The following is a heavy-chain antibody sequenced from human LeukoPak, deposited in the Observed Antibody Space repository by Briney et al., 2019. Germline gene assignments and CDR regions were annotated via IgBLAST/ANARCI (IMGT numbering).Heavy chain of an antibody. V-gene: IGHV4-34*01. Sequence: SETLSLTCAVYGGSFSGYYWSWLRQPPGKGLEWIGEINHSGSTNYNPSLKSRVTISVDTSKNQFSLKLSSVTAADTAVYYCAASRRYSYGYGGWGQGTLVTVSS. J-gene: IGHJ4*02. CDR3: AASRRYSYGYGG. CDR1: GGSFSGYY. CDR2: INHSGST. D-gene: IGHD5-18*01.